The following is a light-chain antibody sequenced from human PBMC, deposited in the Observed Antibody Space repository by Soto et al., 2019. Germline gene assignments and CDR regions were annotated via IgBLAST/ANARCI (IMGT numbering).Light chain of an antibody. CDR3: ATWDDSLNGFYV. V-gene: IGLV1-47*01. CDR1: SSNIGAGYD. J-gene: IGLJ1*01. CDR2: RNN. Sequence: QSVLTQPPSVSGAPGQRVTISCTGRSSNIGAGYDVHWYQQLPGTAPKLLIYRNNQRPSGVPDRFSGSKSGTSASLAISGLRSDDEADYFCATWDDSLNGFYVFGTGTKLTVL.